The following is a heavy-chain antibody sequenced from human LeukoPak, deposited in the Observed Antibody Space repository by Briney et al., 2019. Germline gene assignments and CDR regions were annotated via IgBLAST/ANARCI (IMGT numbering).Heavy chain of an antibody. CDR3: ARGYSGSYGRFDY. V-gene: IGHV4-59*11. CDR1: GGSISSHY. D-gene: IGHD1-26*01. Sequence: SETLTLTCTVSGGSISSHYWSWIRQPPGKGLEWIGYIDYSGSTNYNPSLKSRVTISVDTSKNQFSLKLSSVTAADTAVYYCARGYSGSYGRFDYWGQGTLVTVSS. J-gene: IGHJ4*02. CDR2: IDYSGST.